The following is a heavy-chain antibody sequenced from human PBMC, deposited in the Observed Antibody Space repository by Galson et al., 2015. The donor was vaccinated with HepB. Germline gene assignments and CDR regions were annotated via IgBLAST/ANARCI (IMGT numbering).Heavy chain of an antibody. CDR1: GFTFSSYG. CDR2: IWYDGSNK. J-gene: IGHJ4*02. D-gene: IGHD3-22*01. Sequence: SLRLSCAASGFTFSSYGMHWVRQAPGKGLEWVAVIWYDGSNKYYADSVKGRFTISRDNSKNTLYLQMNSLRAEDTAVYYCARGRYYYDSSGSVPDYWGQGTLVTVSS. V-gene: IGHV3-33*01. CDR3: ARGRYYYDSSGSVPDY.